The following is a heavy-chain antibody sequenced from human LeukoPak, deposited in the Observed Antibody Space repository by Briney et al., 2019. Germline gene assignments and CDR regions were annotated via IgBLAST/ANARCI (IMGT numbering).Heavy chain of an antibody. V-gene: IGHV3-20*04. CDR1: GFTFDDYG. D-gene: IGHD2-15*01. CDR3: AREAVEYCSGGSCYGGWFDP. Sequence: GGSLRLSCAASGFTFDDYGMSWVRQAPGKGLEWVSGINWNGGSTGYADSVKGRFTISRDNAKNSLYLQMNSLRAEDTALYYCAREAVEYCSGGSCYGGWFDPWGQGTLVTVSS. CDR2: INWNGGST. J-gene: IGHJ5*02.